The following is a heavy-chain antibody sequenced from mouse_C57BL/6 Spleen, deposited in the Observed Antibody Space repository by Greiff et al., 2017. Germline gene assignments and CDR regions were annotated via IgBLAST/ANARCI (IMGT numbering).Heavy chain of an antibody. CDR2: ISSGSSTI. Sequence: EVKLVESGGGLVKPGGSLKLSCAASGFTFSDYGMHWVRQAPEKGLEWVAYISSGSSTIYYADTVKGRFTISRDNAKNTLFLQMTSLRSEDTAMYYCAYGSSYWGYAMDYWGQGTSVTVSS. CDR3: AYGSSYWGYAMDY. V-gene: IGHV5-17*01. D-gene: IGHD1-1*01. J-gene: IGHJ4*01. CDR1: GFTFSDYG.